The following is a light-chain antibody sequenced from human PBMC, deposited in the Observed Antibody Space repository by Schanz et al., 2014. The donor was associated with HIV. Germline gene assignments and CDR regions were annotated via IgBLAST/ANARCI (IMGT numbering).Light chain of an antibody. CDR3: QHYYSYPYT. J-gene: IGKJ2*01. CDR2: AAS. V-gene: IGKV1-27*01. Sequence: DIQMTQSPSSLSASVGDRVTITCRASQGIRNYLAWYQQKPGKVPKLLIYAASTLQSGVPSRFSGTGSGTDFTLTISSLQPEDVATYYCQHYYSYPYTFGQGTEVEIK. CDR1: QGIRNY.